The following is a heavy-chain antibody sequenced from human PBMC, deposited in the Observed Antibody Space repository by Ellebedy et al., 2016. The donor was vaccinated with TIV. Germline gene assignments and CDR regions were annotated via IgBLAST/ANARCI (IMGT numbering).Heavy chain of an antibody. D-gene: IGHD5-24*01. Sequence: SETLSLTCTVSGDSVSTSSWSWIRQPPGKGLEWIGYVYYSGSTNYSPSLRTRVTISLDLSRNQVSLKLSAATAADTAVYYCARRGDGNKSDYYYYMDVWGKGTTVIVSS. CDR2: VYYSGST. J-gene: IGHJ6*03. CDR1: GDSVSTSS. V-gene: IGHV4-59*08. CDR3: ARRGDGNKSDYYYYMDV.